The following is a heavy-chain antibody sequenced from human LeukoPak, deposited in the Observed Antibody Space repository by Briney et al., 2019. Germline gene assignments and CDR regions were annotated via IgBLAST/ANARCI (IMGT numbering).Heavy chain of an antibody. D-gene: IGHD1-26*01. V-gene: IGHV3-66*01. CDR3: ARVFHVEGIVGAFDY. J-gene: IGHJ4*02. Sequence: GGSLRLSFAASGFSVSGDYMSWVRQAPGKGLEWVSVIYTGGSPYYSDSVKGRFTISRDNSKNTLYLQMTSLRAEDTAVYYCARVFHVEGIVGAFDYWGQGTLVTVSS. CDR2: IYTGGSP. CDR1: GFSVSGDY.